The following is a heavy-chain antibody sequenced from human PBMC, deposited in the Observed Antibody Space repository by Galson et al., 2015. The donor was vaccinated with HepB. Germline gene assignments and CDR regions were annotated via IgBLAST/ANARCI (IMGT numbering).Heavy chain of an antibody. Sequence: LRLSCAASGFAFNKYAMTWVRQAPGKGLEWISSINDVSSHIYYAGSVRGRFTISRDNAAETLFLQMNSLTVEDTAVYYCATGGLMYAFDIWGRGTKVTVSS. V-gene: IGHV3-21*01. CDR3: ATGGLMYAFDI. D-gene: IGHD2-8*01. CDR2: INDVSSHI. CDR1: GFAFNKYA. J-gene: IGHJ3*02.